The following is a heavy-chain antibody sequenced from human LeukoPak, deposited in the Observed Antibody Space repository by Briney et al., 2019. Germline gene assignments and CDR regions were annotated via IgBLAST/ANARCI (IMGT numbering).Heavy chain of an antibody. CDR2: TSSSDAGT. J-gene: IGHJ4*02. V-gene: IGHV3-23*01. CDR1: GFTLSTYA. CDR3: ARDLSYFDY. D-gene: IGHD2/OR15-2a*01. Sequence: GGSLRLSCAASGFTLSTYAMSWVRQTPGKGLEWVAATSSSDAGTYYAESVKGRFTVSRGYSKNTLYLQMNSLRVEDTALYYCARDLSYFDYWGQGTLVTVSS.